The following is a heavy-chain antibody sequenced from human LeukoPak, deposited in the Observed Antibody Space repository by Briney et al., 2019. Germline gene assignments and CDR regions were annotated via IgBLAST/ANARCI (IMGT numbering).Heavy chain of an antibody. CDR2: IYPGDSDT. Sequence: GESLKISCKGSGYKFNNFWVGWVRQMPGKGLEWMGIIYPGDSDTRYSPSFQGQVTISADKSINTAYLQWSSLKASDTAMYYCARPVGYCSGGSCYFDYWGQGTLVTVSS. D-gene: IGHD2-15*01. CDR1: GYKFNNFW. V-gene: IGHV5-51*01. CDR3: ARPVGYCSGGSCYFDY. J-gene: IGHJ4*02.